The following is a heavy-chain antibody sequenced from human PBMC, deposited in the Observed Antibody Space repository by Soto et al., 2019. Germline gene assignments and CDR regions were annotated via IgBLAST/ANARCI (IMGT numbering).Heavy chain of an antibody. CDR3: DSCYYESSDYDMGGPIFGC. D-gene: IGHD3-22*01. CDR1: GGSISSGDYY. V-gene: IGHV4-30-4*08. Sequence: SETLSLTCTVSGGSISSGDYYWSWIRQPPGKGLEWIGYIYYSGATYYNPSLKSRLSISLDTPKNQFSLKLSSVTAADTAVYYLDSCYYESSDYDMGGPIFGCWGHGTLVSVSS. CDR2: IYYSGAT. J-gene: IGHJ4*01.